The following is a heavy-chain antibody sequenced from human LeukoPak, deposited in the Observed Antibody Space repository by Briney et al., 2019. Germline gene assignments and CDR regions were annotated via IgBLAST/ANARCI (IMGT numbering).Heavy chain of an antibody. D-gene: IGHD4-17*01. J-gene: IGHJ4*02. CDR1: GGSISSYY. V-gene: IGHV4-59*01. CDR3: ARNTRLGYGDYSADY. CDR2: IYYSGST. Sequence: SETLSLTCTVSGGSISSYYWSWIRQPPGKGLEWIGYIYYSGSTNYNPSLKSRVTISVDTSKNQFSLKLSSVTAADTDVYYCARNTRLGYGDYSADYWGQGTLVTVSS.